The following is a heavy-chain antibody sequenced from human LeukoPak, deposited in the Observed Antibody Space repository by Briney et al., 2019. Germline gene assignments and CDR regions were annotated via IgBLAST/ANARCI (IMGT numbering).Heavy chain of an antibody. V-gene: IGHV4-31*03. CDR3: ATGPKSWNSPFDY. D-gene: IGHD1-7*01. CDR1: GGSISSGGYY. J-gene: IGHJ4*02. Sequence: SETLSLTCTVSGGSISSGGYYWSWIRQHPGKGLEWIGYIYYSGSTYYNPSLKSRVTISVDTSKDQFSLKLSSVTAADTAVYYCATGPKSWNSPFDYWGQGTLVTVSS. CDR2: IYYSGST.